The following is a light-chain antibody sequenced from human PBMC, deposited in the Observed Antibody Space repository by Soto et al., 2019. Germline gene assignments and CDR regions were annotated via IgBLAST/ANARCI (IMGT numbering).Light chain of an antibody. V-gene: IGKV3-15*01. CDR3: QHYHGWPIT. Sequence: EIVLTQSPGTLSLSPGEISTLSCRSSQSVSNNYLAWYQQKPGQAPRLLFYDASTRATGIPARFSGSGSGTEFTLTISSLQSEDFAVYYCQHYHGWPITFGQGTRLEIK. J-gene: IGKJ5*01. CDR1: QSVSNN. CDR2: DAS.